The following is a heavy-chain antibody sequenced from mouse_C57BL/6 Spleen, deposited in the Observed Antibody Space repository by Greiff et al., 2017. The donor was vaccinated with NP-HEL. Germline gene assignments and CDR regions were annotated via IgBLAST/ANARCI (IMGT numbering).Heavy chain of an antibody. V-gene: IGHV1-82*01. CDR2: IYPGDGDT. CDR1: GYAFSSSW. J-gene: IGHJ2*01. D-gene: IGHD3-2*02. CDR3: ARSSQLRLDY. Sequence: QVQLQQSGPELVKPGASVKISCKASGYAFSSSWMNWVKQRPGKGLEWIGRIYPGDGDTNYNGKFKGKATLTADKSSSTAYMQLSSLTSEDSAVYFCARSSQLRLDYWGQGTTLTVSS.